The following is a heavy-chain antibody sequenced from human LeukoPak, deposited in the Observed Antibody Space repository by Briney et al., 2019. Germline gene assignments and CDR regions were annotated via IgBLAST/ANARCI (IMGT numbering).Heavy chain of an antibody. CDR1: GASISSSNW. D-gene: IGHD4-17*01. V-gene: IGHV4-4*02. Sequence: PSGTLSLTCAVSGASISSSNWWSWVRQPPGQGLEWIGEIYHTGSTNYNPSLKSRVTISVDKSKNQFSLNLSSVTAADTAVYYCARPTVTYYFDYWGQGTLATVSS. J-gene: IGHJ4*02. CDR3: ARPTVTYYFDY. CDR2: IYHTGST.